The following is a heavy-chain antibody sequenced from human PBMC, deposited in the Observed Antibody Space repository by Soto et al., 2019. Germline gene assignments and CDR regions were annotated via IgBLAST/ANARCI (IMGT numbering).Heavy chain of an antibody. CDR2: ILNDGSNR. CDR3: ARDDEYSGNGMDV. Sequence: QVQLVESGGGVVQPGRSLRLSCAASGFTFSNYGMHWVRQAPGKGLEWMAVILNDGSNRYHADSVKDRFTISRDNSKNTLYLQMNSLRAEDTAVYYCARDDEYSGNGMDVWGKGTTVTVSP. V-gene: IGHV3-33*01. D-gene: IGHD3-10*01. J-gene: IGHJ6*04. CDR1: GFTFSNYG.